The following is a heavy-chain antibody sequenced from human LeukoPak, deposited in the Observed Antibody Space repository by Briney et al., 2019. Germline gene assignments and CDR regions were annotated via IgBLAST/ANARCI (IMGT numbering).Heavy chain of an antibody. CDR2: IKQDGSEK. CDR3: ARDLLGWELHYFDY. J-gene: IGHJ4*02. Sequence: GGSLRLSCAASGFTFSSYWMSWVRQAPGKGLEWVANIKQDGSEKYYVDSVKGRFTISRDNARNSLYLQMNSLRAEDTAVYYCARDLLGWELHYFDYWGQGTLVTVSS. D-gene: IGHD1-26*01. V-gene: IGHV3-7*01. CDR1: GFTFSSYW.